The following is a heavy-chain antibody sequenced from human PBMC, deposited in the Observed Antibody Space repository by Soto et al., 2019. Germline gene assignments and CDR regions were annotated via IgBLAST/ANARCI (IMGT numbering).Heavy chain of an antibody. Sequence: SLRLSCTASVFDFSGSEMNWFRQSPGKGLEWVAYITGSGGVMFHADSVKGRFSISRDNAKNSLFLEMSDLTAADTGVYYCAKVAPFILGSPVWGQGTLVTVSS. J-gene: IGHJ4*02. V-gene: IGHV3-48*03. CDR3: AKVAPFILGSPV. CDR1: VFDFSGSE. CDR2: ITGSGGVM. D-gene: IGHD2-21*01.